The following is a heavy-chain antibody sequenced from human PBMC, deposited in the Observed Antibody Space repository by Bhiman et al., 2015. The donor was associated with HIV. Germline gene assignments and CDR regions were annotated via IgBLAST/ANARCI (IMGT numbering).Heavy chain of an antibody. J-gene: IGHJ4*02. CDR2: ISGSGDTT. Sequence: EVHLLESGGGLVQPGGSLRLSCAVSGFTFSAYGMSWVRQAPGKGLEWVSAISGSGDTTYYADSVKGRFTISRDNSKGTLYLQMNSLRAEDTAVYYCAKADSVRAKVDSVPFSNNWINYFDYWGQGTLVTVSS. CDR3: AKADSVRAKVDSVPFSNNWINYFDY. V-gene: IGHV3-23*01. CDR1: GFTFSAYG. D-gene: IGHD2-2*03.